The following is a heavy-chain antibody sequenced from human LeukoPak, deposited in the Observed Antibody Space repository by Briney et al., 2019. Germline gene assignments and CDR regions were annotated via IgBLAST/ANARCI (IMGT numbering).Heavy chain of an antibody. V-gene: IGHV1-8*01. CDR1: GYTFTNYD. D-gene: IGHD2-21*01. J-gene: IGHJ4*02. Sequence: ASVKVSCEASGYTFTNYDISWVRQATGQGLEWLGWTNPNTGNTGYPQKFQGRVTITTSTSTNTVYMELSGLTSEDTAIYYCAKAYCGGDCYPYFDSWGQGTPVTVSS. CDR2: TNPNTGNT. CDR3: AKAYCGGDCYPYFDS.